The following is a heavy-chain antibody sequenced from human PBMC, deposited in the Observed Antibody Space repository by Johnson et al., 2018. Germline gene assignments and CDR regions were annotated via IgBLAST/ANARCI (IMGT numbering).Heavy chain of an antibody. D-gene: IGHD3/OR15-3a*01. Sequence: VQLQESGGGVVQPGRSLRLSYAASGFTFSRNWMTWVRQPPGKGLERVANIKPDGTVTFYADSVKGRFTISRDNAKNSRYLQLSGLRAEETALYYCVRDASWTHDYWGQGTLVTVSS. J-gene: IGHJ4*02. CDR1: GFTFSRNW. CDR3: VRDASWTHDY. V-gene: IGHV3-7*03. CDR2: IKPDGTVT.